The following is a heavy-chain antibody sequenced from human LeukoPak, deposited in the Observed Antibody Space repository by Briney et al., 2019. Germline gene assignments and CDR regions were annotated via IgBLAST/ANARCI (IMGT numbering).Heavy chain of an antibody. CDR3: ARDWSAHYFDY. CDR2: ISSTSAM. Sequence: PGGSLRLSCAASGFTFSSYWMSWVRQAPGKGLEWISYISSTSAMYYADSVRGRFTVSSDDARNSVYLQMNSLRAEDTAVYYCARDWSAHYFDYWGQGALVTISS. CDR1: GFTFSSYW. J-gene: IGHJ4*02. V-gene: IGHV3-48*04.